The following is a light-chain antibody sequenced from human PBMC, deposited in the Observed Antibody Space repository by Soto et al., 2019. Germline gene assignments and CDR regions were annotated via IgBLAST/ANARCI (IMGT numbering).Light chain of an antibody. V-gene: IGKV3-15*01. Sequence: EIVMTQSPDILSVPPGGRATLSCRASESIRSDLAWYQQKPGQAPRLLIFGESIRAADIPGRFSGSGSGTEFTLTIATLQSEDFAVYYCQQYHDWPTITFGQGTRLEIK. CDR3: QQYHDWPTIT. CDR1: ESIRSD. CDR2: GES. J-gene: IGKJ5*01.